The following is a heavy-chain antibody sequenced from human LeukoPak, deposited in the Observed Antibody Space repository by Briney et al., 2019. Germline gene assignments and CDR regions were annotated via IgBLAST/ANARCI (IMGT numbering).Heavy chain of an antibody. CDR3: VRGGKTWGVSDY. CDR2: ISNSGTTI. J-gene: IGHJ4*02. V-gene: IGHV3-48*04. Sequence: GGSLRVSCAASGFTFSSYSMNRVRQAAGKGLEWVSYISNSGTTIYYADSVKGRFIISRDNAKNSLYLQMNSLRAEDTAVYYCVRGGKTWGVSDYWGQGTLVTVSS. CDR1: GFTFSSYS. D-gene: IGHD3-10*01.